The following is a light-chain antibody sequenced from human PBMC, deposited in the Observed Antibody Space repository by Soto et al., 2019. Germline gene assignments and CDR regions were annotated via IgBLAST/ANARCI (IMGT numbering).Light chain of an antibody. V-gene: IGLV1-44*01. CDR3: AAWDDSLNGWV. Sequence: QSVLTQPPSASGTPGQRVTISCSGSSSNIGSNTVNSYQQLPGTAPKLLIYSNNQPPSGVPDRFSGSKSGTSASLAIGGLQSEDEADYYCAAWDDSLNGWVFGGGTKLTVL. CDR1: SSNIGSNT. CDR2: SNN. J-gene: IGLJ3*02.